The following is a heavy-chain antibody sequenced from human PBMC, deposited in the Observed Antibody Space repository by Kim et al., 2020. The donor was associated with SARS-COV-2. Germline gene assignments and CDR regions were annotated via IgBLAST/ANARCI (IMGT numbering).Heavy chain of an antibody. Sequence: GGSLRLSCAASGFTFSGSVVHWVRQASGRGLEWVGRIRSKANSYATAYAASVKGRFTISRDDSKNTAYLEMNSLKTEDTAVYYCTGLVVVPAASVTGIPYWGQGNLVTVSS. CDR3: TGLVVVPAASVTGIPY. CDR2: IRSKANSYAT. CDR1: GFTFSGSV. V-gene: IGHV3-73*01. J-gene: IGHJ4*02. D-gene: IGHD2-2*01.